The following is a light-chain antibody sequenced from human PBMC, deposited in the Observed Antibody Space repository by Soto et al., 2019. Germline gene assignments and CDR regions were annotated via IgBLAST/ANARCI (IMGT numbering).Light chain of an antibody. CDR3: ASYTPSSPPQVI. CDR2: DVF. Sequence: QSALTQPPSVSGSPGQSVTISCTETSSDTDAYYRVSWYQKPPGTAPKLMIYDVFNRPSGVPDRFSGSKSGNTASLTISGLQVEDEADYYCASYTPSSPPQVIFGGGTKLTVL. CDR1: SSDTDAYYR. J-gene: IGLJ2*01. V-gene: IGLV2-18*02.